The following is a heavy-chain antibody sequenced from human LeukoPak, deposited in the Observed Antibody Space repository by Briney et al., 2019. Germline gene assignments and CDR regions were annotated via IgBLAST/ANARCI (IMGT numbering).Heavy chain of an antibody. D-gene: IGHD3-22*01. CDR1: VDSISSYY. V-gene: IGHV4-59*07. CDR2: IYYSGST. Sequence: PSDTLSLTCTVSVDSISSYYWSWIRQPPGKGLEWIGYIYYSGSTNYNPSLKSRVTISVDTSKNQFSLKLSSVTAADTAVYYCARSSEGRYYYDSSGFSYYYYYMDVWGKGTTVTISS. CDR3: ARSSEGRYYYDSSGFSYYYYYMDV. J-gene: IGHJ6*03.